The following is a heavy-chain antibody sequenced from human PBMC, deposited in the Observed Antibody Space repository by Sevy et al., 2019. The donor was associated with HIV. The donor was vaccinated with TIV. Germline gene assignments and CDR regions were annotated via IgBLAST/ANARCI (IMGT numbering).Heavy chain of an antibody. V-gene: IGHV4-39*01. Sequence: SETLSLTCTVSGGSISSSSYYWGWIRQPPGKGLKWIGSIYYSGSTYYNPSLKSRVTISVDTSKNQFSLRLSSVTAADTAVYYCASPRDYYDSSGYYAWGQGTLVTVSS. CDR1: GGSISSSSYY. CDR3: ASPRDYYDSSGYYA. CDR2: IYYSGST. J-gene: IGHJ5*02. D-gene: IGHD3-22*01.